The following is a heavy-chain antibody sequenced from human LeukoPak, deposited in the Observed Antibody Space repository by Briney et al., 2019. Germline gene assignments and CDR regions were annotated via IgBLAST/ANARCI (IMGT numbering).Heavy chain of an antibody. CDR1: GFTFSSYW. J-gene: IGHJ4*02. V-gene: IGHV3-21*01. Sequence: GGSLRLSCAASGFTFSSYWMSWVRQAPGKGLEWVSSISSSSSYIYYADSVEGRFTISRDNAKNSLYLQMNGLRAEHTAVYYCAGRRVLDASFDYWGQGTLVTVSS. CDR2: ISSSSSYI. D-gene: IGHD3-16*01. CDR3: AGRRVLDASFDY.